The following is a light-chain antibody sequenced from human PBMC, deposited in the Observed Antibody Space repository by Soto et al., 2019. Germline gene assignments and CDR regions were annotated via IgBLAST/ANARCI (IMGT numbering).Light chain of an antibody. Sequence: AIRMTQSPSSFSASTGDRVTITCRASQGISSYLAWYQKKPGKAPKLLIYAASTLQSGVPSRFSGSGSGTDFTLTICCLQSEDFATYYCQQYYSYPLTFGGGTKVDIK. V-gene: IGKV1-8*01. CDR2: AAS. CDR1: QGISSY. J-gene: IGKJ4*01. CDR3: QQYYSYPLT.